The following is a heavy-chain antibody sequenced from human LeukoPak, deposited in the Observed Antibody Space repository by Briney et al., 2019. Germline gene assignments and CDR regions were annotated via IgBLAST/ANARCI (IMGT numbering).Heavy chain of an antibody. CDR3: ARDSAAADPYYFDY. CDR1: GYTFTGYY. CDR2: INPNSGGT. V-gene: IGHV1-2*02. J-gene: IGHJ4*02. Sequence: GASVKVSCKASGYTFTGYYMHWVRQAPGQGLEWMGWINPNSGGTNYAQKFQGRVTMTRDTSISTAYMELSRLRSDDTAVYYCARDSAAADPYYFDYWGPGTLVTVSS. D-gene: IGHD6-13*01.